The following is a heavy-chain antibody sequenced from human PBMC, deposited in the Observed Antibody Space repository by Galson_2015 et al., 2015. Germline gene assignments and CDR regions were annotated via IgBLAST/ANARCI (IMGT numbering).Heavy chain of an antibody. CDR2: ITAHNGIT. CDR1: GYTFSTYG. Sequence: SVKVSCKAAGYTFSTYGVTWVRQAPGQGLEWMGCITAHNGITNYAQKFQGRVTMTRDTSTSTAYMELRSLRSDDTAVYYCARDRSGYDLYYLDYWGLGTLATVSS. CDR3: ARDRSGYDLYYLDY. D-gene: IGHD5-12*01. J-gene: IGHJ4*02. V-gene: IGHV1-18*04.